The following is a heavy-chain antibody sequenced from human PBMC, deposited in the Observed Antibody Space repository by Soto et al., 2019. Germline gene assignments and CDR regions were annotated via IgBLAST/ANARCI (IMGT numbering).Heavy chain of an antibody. CDR3: ATAISSPFSNFDY. CDR2: IKEDGSEE. V-gene: IGHV3-7*01. J-gene: IGHJ4*02. Sequence: EVQLVQSGGDLVQPGGSLRLSCVASGFTCSTYWMTWVRQDPGMGLDWVAGIKEDGSEEVYVGSVKGRFSISRDNAKTSLYLQLNSLRAEDTAVYYCATAISSPFSNFDYWGQGSLVTVSS. CDR1: GFTCSTYW. D-gene: IGHD2-2*01.